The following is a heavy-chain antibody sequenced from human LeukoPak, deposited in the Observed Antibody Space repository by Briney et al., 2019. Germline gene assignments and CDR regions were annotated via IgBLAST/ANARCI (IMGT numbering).Heavy chain of an antibody. J-gene: IGHJ4*02. Sequence: PSDTLSLTCTVSGGSISSYYWSWIRQPPGKGLERIGYIYYSGSTNYNPSLKSRVTISVDTSKNQFSLKLSSVTAADTAVYYCASLQESRGYWGQGALVTVSS. CDR3: ASLQESRGY. CDR1: GGSISSYY. CDR2: IYYSGST. V-gene: IGHV4-59*08.